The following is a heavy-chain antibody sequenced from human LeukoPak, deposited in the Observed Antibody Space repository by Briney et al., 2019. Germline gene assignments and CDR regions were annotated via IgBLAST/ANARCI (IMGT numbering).Heavy chain of an antibody. J-gene: IGHJ6*02. Sequence: ASVKVSCKASGYTFTSYDFNWVRQATGQRPEWMGWMSPNSGDTGYAQKFQDRVTMTRNTSISTAYMELSSLRSDDTAVYYCAREAPQYSSGWYYDYYYYYGMDVWGQGTTVTVSS. V-gene: IGHV1-8*01. D-gene: IGHD6-19*01. CDR1: GYTFTSYD. CDR2: MSPNSGDT. CDR3: AREAPQYSSGWYYDYYYYYGMDV.